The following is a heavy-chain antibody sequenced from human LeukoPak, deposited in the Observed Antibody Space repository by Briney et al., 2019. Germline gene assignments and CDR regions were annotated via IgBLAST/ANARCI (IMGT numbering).Heavy chain of an antibody. V-gene: IGHV3-23*01. CDR2: LSGSGGST. CDR3: AKDRVVVVVAATDY. D-gene: IGHD2-15*01. CDR1: GFTFSSYA. Sequence: GGSLRLSCAASGFTFSSYAMSWVRQAPGKGLEWVSFLSGSGGSTYYADSVKGRFTISRDNSKNTLYLQMNSLRAEDTAVYYCAKDRVVVVVAATDYWGQGTLVTVSS. J-gene: IGHJ4*02.